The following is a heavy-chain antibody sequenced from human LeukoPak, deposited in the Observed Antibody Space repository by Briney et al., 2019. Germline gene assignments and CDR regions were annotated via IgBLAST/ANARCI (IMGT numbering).Heavy chain of an antibody. J-gene: IGHJ6*02. Sequence: SETLSLTCTVSGGSISSYYWSWIRQPPGKGLEWIGHIYYSGSTNYNPSLKSRVTVSVDTSKNQFSLKLSSVTAADTAVYYCARGAGNYHFYGMDVWGQGTTVTVSS. V-gene: IGHV4-59*01. CDR2: IYYSGST. CDR1: GGSISSYY. CDR3: ARGAGNYHFYGMDV.